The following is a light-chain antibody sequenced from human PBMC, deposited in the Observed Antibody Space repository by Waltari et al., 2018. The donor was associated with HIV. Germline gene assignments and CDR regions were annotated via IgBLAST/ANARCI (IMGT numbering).Light chain of an antibody. V-gene: IGKV1-27*01. Sequence: DIQMTQSPSSLSASVGDRVTITCRASQGIGSYLAWYRHKPGKAPDLLIYGASNLQSGVSSRFSGSGSETNFTLTITNLQPEDVATYYCQKYNNVPQTFGQWTTVEI. CDR1: QGIGSY. CDR3: QKYNNVPQT. CDR2: GAS. J-gene: IGKJ1*01.